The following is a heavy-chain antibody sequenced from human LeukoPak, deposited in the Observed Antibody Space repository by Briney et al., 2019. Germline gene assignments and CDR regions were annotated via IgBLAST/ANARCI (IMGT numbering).Heavy chain of an antibody. Sequence: PGGSLRLSCGASGFTFSRYGMHWVRQAPGKGLEWVAYIRKDGSDKYYADSVKGRFTISGDSSKNMVYLQMNSLRAEDTAVYYCAKDSNWAFDYWGQGTLVSVSS. V-gene: IGHV3-30*02. CDR1: GFTFSRYG. D-gene: IGHD7-27*01. CDR2: IRKDGSDK. CDR3: AKDSNWAFDY. J-gene: IGHJ4*02.